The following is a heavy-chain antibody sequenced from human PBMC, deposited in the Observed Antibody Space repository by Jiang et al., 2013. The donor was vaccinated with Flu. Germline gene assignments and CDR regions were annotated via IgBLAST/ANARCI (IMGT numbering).Heavy chain of an antibody. Sequence: GAEVKKPGASVKVSCKASGYTFTSYAIHWVRQAPGQRLEWMGWINAGNGNTKYSQKFQGRVTITRDTSASTAYMELSSLRSEDTAVYYCARPLNIVVVPAANDAFDIWGQGTMVTVSS. D-gene: IGHD2-2*01. CDR2: INAGNGNT. J-gene: IGHJ3*02. V-gene: IGHV1-3*01. CDR3: ARPLNIVVVPAANDAFDI. CDR1: GYTFTSYA.